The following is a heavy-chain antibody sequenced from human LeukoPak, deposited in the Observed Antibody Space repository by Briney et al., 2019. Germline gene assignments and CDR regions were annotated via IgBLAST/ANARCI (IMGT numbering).Heavy chain of an antibody. V-gene: IGHV3-74*01. J-gene: IGHJ4*02. CDR1: GFTFSDYY. CDR2: INSDGSRT. Sequence: PGGSLRLSCAASGFTFSDYYMSWIRQAPGKGLEWVSRINSDGSRTTYAGSVRGRFTFSRDNAKSTLYLQMNSLRAEDTAVYYCARVRDDYTYFDCWGQGTLVTVSS. CDR3: ARVRDDYTYFDC. D-gene: IGHD4-11*01.